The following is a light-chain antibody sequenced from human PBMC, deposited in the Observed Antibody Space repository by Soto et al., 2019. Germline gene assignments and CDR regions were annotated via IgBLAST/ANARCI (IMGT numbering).Light chain of an antibody. CDR3: QERTGWPPWT. CDR1: QSVSLS. V-gene: IGKV3-11*01. CDR2: DAS. J-gene: IGKJ1*01. Sequence: EIVLTQSPATVSLSPGGRATLSCRASQSVSLSLAWYQQKPGQAPRLLIYDASKRASGFPARFSGSGSGTDFTLTISSLEPEDFAVYYCQERTGWPPWTFGQGTKVDIK.